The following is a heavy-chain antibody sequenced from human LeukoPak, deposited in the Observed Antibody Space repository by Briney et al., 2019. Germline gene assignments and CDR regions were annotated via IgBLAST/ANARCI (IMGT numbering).Heavy chain of an antibody. CDR1: GYTFTGYY. CDR2: INPNSGGT. Sequence: GASVKVSCKASGYTFTGYYMHWVRQAPGQGLEWMGWINPNSGGTNYAQKFQGRVTMTRDTSISTAYMELSRLRSDDTAVYYCARGQLAAAGTFDYWGQGTLVTVSS. V-gene: IGHV1-2*02. D-gene: IGHD6-13*01. J-gene: IGHJ4*02. CDR3: ARGQLAAAGTFDY.